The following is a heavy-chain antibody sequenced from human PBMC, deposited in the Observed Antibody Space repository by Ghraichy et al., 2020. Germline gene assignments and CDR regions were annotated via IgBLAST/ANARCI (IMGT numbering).Heavy chain of an antibody. CDR2: INHSGST. CDR1: GGSFSGYY. CDR3: ARARSRGNYYYYGMDV. D-gene: IGHD3-16*01. Sequence: SETLSLTCAVYGGSFSGYYWSWIRQPPGKGLEWIGEINHSGSTNYNPSLKSRVTISVDTSKNQFSLKLSSVTAADTAVYYCARARSRGNYYYYGMDVWGQGTTVTVSS. V-gene: IGHV4-34*01. J-gene: IGHJ6*02.